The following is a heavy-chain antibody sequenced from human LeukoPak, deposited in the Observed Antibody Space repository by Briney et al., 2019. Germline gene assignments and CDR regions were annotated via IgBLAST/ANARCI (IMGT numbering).Heavy chain of an antibody. D-gene: IGHD6-13*01. V-gene: IGHV3-30*18. J-gene: IGHJ4*02. CDR1: GFTFSNYG. CDR3: AKDRVTAAGYYFEY. Sequence: GGSLRLSCAASGFTFSNYGMHWVRQAPGKGLEWVAVISFDGSYKYYADSVKGRFTISRDNSKNTLYLQMNSLIAEDTAVYYCAKDRVTAAGYYFEYWGQGTLVTVSS. CDR2: ISFDGSYK.